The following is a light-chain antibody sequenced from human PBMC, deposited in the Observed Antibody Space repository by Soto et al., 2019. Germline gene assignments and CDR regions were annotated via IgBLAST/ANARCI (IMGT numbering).Light chain of an antibody. CDR2: DAS. CDR1: QSISSW. J-gene: IGKJ1*01. Sequence: TRMIPTACTLAANVKGRVPITCRASQSISSWLAWYQQKPGKAPKLLIYDASSLESGVPSRFSGSGSGKEFTLTISSLRHDDFATYYCQQDNSYWPWTFAQGTKVDIK. V-gene: IGKV1-5*01. CDR3: QQDNSYWPWT.